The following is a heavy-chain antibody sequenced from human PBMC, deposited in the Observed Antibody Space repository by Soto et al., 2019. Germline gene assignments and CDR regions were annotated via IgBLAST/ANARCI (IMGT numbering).Heavy chain of an antibody. CDR2: ISDSGTST. D-gene: IGHD1-26*01. Sequence: EVQLFESGGGLVQPGGSLRLSCAASEVTFSSYAMSWVRQAPGKGLEWVSSISDSGTSTYYADSVKGRFTISRDNSKNTLYLQMNSLRAEDAAAYYCAQKEVGVAPFDYWGQGTLVTVSS. CDR1: EVTFSSYA. CDR3: AQKEVGVAPFDY. J-gene: IGHJ4*02. V-gene: IGHV3-23*01.